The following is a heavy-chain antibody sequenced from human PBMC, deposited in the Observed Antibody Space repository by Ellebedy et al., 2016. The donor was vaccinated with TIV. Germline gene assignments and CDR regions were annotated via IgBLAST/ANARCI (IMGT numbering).Heavy chain of an antibody. J-gene: IGHJ4*02. CDR2: IYSGGST. V-gene: IGHV3-66*01. CDR1: GFTVSSNY. CDR3: AASRRVAATYPHY. D-gene: IGHD2-15*01. Sequence: GGSLRLSCAASGFTVSSNYMSWVRQAPGKGLEWVSVIYSGGSTYYADSVKGRFTISRDNSKNTLYLQMNSLRAEDTAVYYCAASRRVAATYPHYWGQGTLVTVSS.